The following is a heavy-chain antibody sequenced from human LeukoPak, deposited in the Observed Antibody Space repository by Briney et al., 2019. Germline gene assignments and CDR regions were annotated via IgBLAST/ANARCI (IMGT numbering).Heavy chain of an antibody. V-gene: IGHV3-53*05. J-gene: IGHJ6*02. CDR1: GFTVSSNY. CDR2: IYSGGST. Sequence: GGSLRLSCAASGFTVSSNYMSWVRQAPGKGLEWLSAIYSGGSTYYADSVKGRFTISRDNSKNTLYLQMSSLRAEDTAVYFCARSAARLRYYYAMDVWGQGTTVTVCS. D-gene: IGHD6-6*01. CDR3: ARSAARLRYYYAMDV.